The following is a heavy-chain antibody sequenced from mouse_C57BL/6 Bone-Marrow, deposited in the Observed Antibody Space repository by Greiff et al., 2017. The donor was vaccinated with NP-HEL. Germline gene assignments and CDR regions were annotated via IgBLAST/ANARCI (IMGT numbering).Heavy chain of an antibody. V-gene: IGHV1-54*01. CDR1: GYAFTNYL. J-gene: IGHJ3*01. D-gene: IGHD2-4*01. CDR3: ARKGIYYDYDRFAY. Sequence: VQLQQSGAELVRPGTSVKVSCKASGYAFTNYLIEWVKQRPGQGLEWIGVINPGSGGTNYNEKFKGKATLTADKSSSTAYMQVSSLTSEDSAVYFCARKGIYYDYDRFAYWGQGTLVTVSA. CDR2: INPGSGGT.